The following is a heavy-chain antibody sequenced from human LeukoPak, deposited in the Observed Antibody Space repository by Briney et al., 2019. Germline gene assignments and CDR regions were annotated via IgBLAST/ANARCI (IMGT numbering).Heavy chain of an antibody. CDR2: IYYSGST. CDR3: TRGSIAYYYMDV. D-gene: IGHD3-22*01. Sequence: SETLSLTCTVSGGSINSHYWNWIRQPPGKGLEWIGNIYYSGSTNYNPSLKSRVTISVDTSKNQFSLKLSSVPAADTAVYYCTRGSIAYYYMDVWGKGTTVTISS. J-gene: IGHJ6*03. V-gene: IGHV4-59*11. CDR1: GGSINSHY.